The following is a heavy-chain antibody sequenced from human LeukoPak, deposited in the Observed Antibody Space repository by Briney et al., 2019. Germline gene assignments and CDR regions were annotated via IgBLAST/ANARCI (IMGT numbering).Heavy chain of an antibody. Sequence: ASAKVSCKASGYTFTGYYMHWVRQAPGQGLEWMGWINPNSGGTNYAQKFQGRVTMTRDTSISTAYMELSRLRSDDTAVYYCARVGYYGSSGYPIDAFDIWGQGTMVTVSS. D-gene: IGHD3-22*01. CDR2: INPNSGGT. CDR3: ARVGYYGSSGYPIDAFDI. V-gene: IGHV1-2*02. J-gene: IGHJ3*02. CDR1: GYTFTGYY.